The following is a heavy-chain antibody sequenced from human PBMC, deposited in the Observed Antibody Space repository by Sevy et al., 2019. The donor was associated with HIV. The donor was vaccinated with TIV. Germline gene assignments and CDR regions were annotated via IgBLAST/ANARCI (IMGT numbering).Heavy chain of an antibody. CDR3: PTDWGTGNTWGRALDL. Sequence: GGYLRLSCAAYGFPFSDARMNWVRQVPGKGLERVGLIKNENEGGTTDYAAPVKGRSIISRDDSKNTLYEQMSSLKTEVIAIYYCPTDWGTGNTWGRALDLWGHGTMITVSS. CDR1: GFPFSDAR. D-gene: IGHD2-8*02. V-gene: IGHV3-15*01. CDR2: IKNENEGGTT. J-gene: IGHJ3*01.